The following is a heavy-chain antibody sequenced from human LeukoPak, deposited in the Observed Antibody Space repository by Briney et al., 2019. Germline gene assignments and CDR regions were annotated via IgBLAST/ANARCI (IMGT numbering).Heavy chain of an antibody. D-gene: IGHD3-16*02. J-gene: IGHJ5*02. CDR2: IYYSGST. Sequence: SETLSLTCTVSGGSISSYYWSWIRQPPGKGLEWIGYIYYSGSTNYNPSLKSRVTISVDTSKNQLSLKLSSVTAADTAVYYCARGYTLNWFDPWGQGTLVTVSS. CDR1: GGSISSYY. CDR3: ARGYTLNWFDP. V-gene: IGHV4-59*01.